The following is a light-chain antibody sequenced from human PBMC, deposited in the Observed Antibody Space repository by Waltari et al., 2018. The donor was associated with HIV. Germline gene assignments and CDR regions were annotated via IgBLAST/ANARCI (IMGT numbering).Light chain of an antibody. Sequence: DIQMTQSPPSLSPSVGDRVTITCRASQDNSRWLAWYQQTPGKAPKLLIYGASFLQSGVPSRVTVSGSGTHFTLNITGLQPEDFATYYCQQADSVPHTFGQGTKLEI. CDR2: GAS. V-gene: IGKV1-12*01. J-gene: IGKJ2*01. CDR3: QQADSVPHT. CDR1: QDNSRW.